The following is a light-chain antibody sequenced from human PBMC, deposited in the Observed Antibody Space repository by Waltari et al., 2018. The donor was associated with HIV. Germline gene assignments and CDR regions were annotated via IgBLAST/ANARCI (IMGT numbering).Light chain of an antibody. CDR1: SSDVGGYNY. Sequence: QSALTQPPSASGSPGQSVTIPCTGTSSDVGGYNYVPWYQQHPGKAPKLIIFEVTNRPSGVPNRFSGSKSGNTASLTVSGLQADDEADYYCCSYTGYNDFLFGAGTKLTVL. V-gene: IGLV2-8*01. CDR2: EVT. J-gene: IGLJ3*02. CDR3: CSYTGYNDFL.